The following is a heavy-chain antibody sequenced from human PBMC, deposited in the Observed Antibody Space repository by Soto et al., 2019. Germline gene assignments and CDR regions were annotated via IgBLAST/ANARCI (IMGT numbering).Heavy chain of an antibody. CDR2: IYHSGST. CDR1: SGSISSSDW. V-gene: IGHV4-4*02. Sequence: SETLSLTCAVSSGSISSSDWWSWVRQPPGKGLEWIGEIYHSGSTNYNPSLKSRVTISVDRSKNQFSLKLSSVTAADTAVYYCARVTYNWSYAGDAFDIWGQGTMVTVSS. J-gene: IGHJ3*02. D-gene: IGHD1-7*01. CDR3: ARVTYNWSYAGDAFDI.